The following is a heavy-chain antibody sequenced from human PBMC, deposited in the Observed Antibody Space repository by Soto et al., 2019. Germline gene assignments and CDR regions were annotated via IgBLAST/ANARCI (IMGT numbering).Heavy chain of an antibody. V-gene: IGHV3-23*01. CDR3: TYYYDSSGYDYYFDY. CDR1: GFTFSSYA. J-gene: IGHJ4*02. CDR2: ISGSGGST. Sequence: GGSLRLSCAASGFTFSSYAMSWVRQAPGKGLEWVSAISGSGGSTYYADSVKGRFTISRDNSKNTLYLQMNSLRAEDTAVYYCTYYYDSSGYDYYFDYWGQGTLVTVSS. D-gene: IGHD3-22*01.